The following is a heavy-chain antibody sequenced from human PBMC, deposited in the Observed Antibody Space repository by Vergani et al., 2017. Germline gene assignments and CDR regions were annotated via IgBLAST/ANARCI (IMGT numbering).Heavy chain of an antibody. CDR3: ARHTTYTDS. CDR2: IYPADSDT. D-gene: IGHD1-1*01. CDR1: EYSFGNYW. Sequence: EVELVQSGPEMRKPGESLKISCKGSEYSFGNYWIGWVRQMPGKGLEWMGIIYPADSDTRYSPYFQGQVTISADKSIGTAFLQWDSLKASDTALYYCARHTTYTDSWGQGTLVTVSS. J-gene: IGHJ4*02. V-gene: IGHV5-51*01.